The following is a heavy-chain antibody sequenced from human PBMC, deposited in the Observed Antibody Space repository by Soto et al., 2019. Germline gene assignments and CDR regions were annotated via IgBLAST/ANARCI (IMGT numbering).Heavy chain of an antibody. J-gene: IGHJ5*02. Sequence: GGSLRLSCAASGFTFSSYGMHWVRQAPGKGLEWVAVISYDGSNKYYADSVKGRFTISRDNSKNTLYLQMNSLRAEDTAVYYCAKSNTRLVLRLGWFDPWGQGTLVTVSS. D-gene: IGHD6-19*01. CDR3: AKSNTRLVLRLGWFDP. V-gene: IGHV3-30*18. CDR1: GFTFSSYG. CDR2: ISYDGSNK.